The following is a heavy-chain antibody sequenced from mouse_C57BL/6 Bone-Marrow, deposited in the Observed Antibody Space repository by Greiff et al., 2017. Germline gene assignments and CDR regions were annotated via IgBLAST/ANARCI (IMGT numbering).Heavy chain of an antibody. D-gene: IGHD2-1*01. CDR3: ARWIYYGNWVFDY. CDR1: GYTFTSYG. Sequence: QVQLQQSGAELARPGASVKLSCKASGYTFTSYGISWVKQRTGQGLEWIGEIYPSSGSTYYNEKFKGKATLTADKSSSTAYMELRSLTSEDSAVYFCARWIYYGNWVFDYWGQGTTLTVSS. V-gene: IGHV1-81*01. J-gene: IGHJ2*01. CDR2: IYPSSGST.